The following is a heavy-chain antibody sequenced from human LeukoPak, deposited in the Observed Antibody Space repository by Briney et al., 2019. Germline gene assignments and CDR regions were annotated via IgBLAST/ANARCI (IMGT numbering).Heavy chain of an antibody. V-gene: IGHV3-9*01. CDR2: ISWNSGSI. D-gene: IGHD3-16*01. J-gene: IGHJ3*02. CDR3: ARWGGDDAFDI. CDR1: GFTFDDYA. Sequence: GGSLRLSCAASGFTFDDYAMHWVRQAPGKGLEWVSGISWNSGSIGYADSVKGRFTISRDNAKNSLCLQMNSLRAEDTAVYYCARWGGDDAFDIWGQGTMVTVSS.